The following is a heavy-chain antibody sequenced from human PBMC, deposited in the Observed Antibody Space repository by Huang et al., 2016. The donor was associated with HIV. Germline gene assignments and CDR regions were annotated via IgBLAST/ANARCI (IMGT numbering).Heavy chain of an antibody. D-gene: IGHD6-6*01. V-gene: IGHV1-2*02. CDR3: ARDWSFGSSTSPAD. CDR1: GYTFTDSN. Sequence: QVQLVQSGAEVKNPGASVRVSCTASGYTFTDSNIHWVRQAPGQGLEWMGWINPKRGGTIYAQRFQGRVTMTRDTTISTGHMGRRRIQSDDTAVYFCARDWSFGSSTSPADWGQGTLVTVSS. J-gene: IGHJ4*02. CDR2: INPKRGGT.